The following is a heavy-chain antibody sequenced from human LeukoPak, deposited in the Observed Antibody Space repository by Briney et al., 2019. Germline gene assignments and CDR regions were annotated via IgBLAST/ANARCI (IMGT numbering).Heavy chain of an antibody. CDR1: GFTFSSYA. CDR3: AKSSYYYDSSGYLGY. CDR2: ISGSGGST. D-gene: IGHD3-22*01. V-gene: IGHV3-23*01. Sequence: GGSLRLSCAASGFTFSSYAMSWVRQAPGKGLEWVSAISGSGGSTYYADSVKGRFTISRDNSKNALYLQMNSLRAEDTAVYYCAKSSYYYDSSGYLGYWGQGTLVTVSS. J-gene: IGHJ4*02.